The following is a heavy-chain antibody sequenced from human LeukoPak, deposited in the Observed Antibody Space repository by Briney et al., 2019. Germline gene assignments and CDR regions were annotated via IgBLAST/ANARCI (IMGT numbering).Heavy chain of an antibody. V-gene: IGHV3-21*01. J-gene: IGHJ4*02. CDR3: ARDGSVAAADYYFDN. CDR1: GFTFSSYS. Sequence: GGSLRLSCAASGFTFSSYSMNWVRQAPGKGLEWVSFISSSSSYIYYADSVKGRFTISRDNSKNTLYLQMNSLKADDTAVYYCARDGSVAAADYYFDNWGQGTLVTVSS. CDR2: ISSSSSYI. D-gene: IGHD6-25*01.